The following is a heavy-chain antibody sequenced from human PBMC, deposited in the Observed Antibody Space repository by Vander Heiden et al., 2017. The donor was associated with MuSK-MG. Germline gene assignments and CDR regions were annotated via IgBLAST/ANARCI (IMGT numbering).Heavy chain of an antibody. CDR1: GFTFTSSA. V-gene: IGHV1-58*01. J-gene: IGHJ5*02. D-gene: IGHD3-10*01. Sequence: QMQLVQSGPEVKKPGTSVKVSCKPSGFTFTSSAVQWVRQARGQRLEWIGWIVVGSGNTNYAQKFQERVTITRDMSTSTAYMELSSLRSEDTAVYYCAADPLLGFGESLSWFDPWGQGTLVTVSS. CDR2: IVVGSGNT. CDR3: AADPLLGFGESLSWFDP.